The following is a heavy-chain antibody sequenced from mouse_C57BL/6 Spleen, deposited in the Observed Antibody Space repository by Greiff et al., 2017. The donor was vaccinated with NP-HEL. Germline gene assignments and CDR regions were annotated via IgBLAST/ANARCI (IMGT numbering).Heavy chain of an antibody. V-gene: IGHV1-19*01. CDR2: INPYNGGT. CDR3: ARFRYFDY. Sequence: LVEPGASVKMSCKASGYTFTDYYMNWVKQSHGKSLEWIGVINPYNGGTSYNQKFKGKATLTVDKSSSTAYMELNSLTSEDSAVYYCARFRYFDYWGQGTTLTVSS. J-gene: IGHJ2*01. CDR1: GYTFTDYY.